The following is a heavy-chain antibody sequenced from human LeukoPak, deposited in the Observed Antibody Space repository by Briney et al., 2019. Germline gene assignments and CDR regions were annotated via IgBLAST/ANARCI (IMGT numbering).Heavy chain of an antibody. CDR3: ARGGATYYYYGLDV. D-gene: IGHD1-26*01. CDR1: GFPFTNFA. V-gene: IGHV3-23*05. CDR2: IYSTDSI. Sequence: GGSLRLSCTASGFPFTNFAMSWVRQAPGKGLEWVSAIYSTDSIYYADSVKGRFTISRDNSKNTLYLQMNSLRAEDTAVYYCARGGATYYYYGLDVWGQGTTVTVSS. J-gene: IGHJ6*02.